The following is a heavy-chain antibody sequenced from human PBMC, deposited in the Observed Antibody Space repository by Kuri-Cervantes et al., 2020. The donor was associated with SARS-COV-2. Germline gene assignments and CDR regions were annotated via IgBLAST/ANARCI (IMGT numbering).Heavy chain of an antibody. CDR3: TKLGFPYHYYMDV. CDR2: IRSKAYGGTT. CDR1: GFTFGDYA. D-gene: IGHD1-7*01. J-gene: IGHJ6*03. V-gene: IGHV3-49*04. Sequence: GGSLRLSCTASGFTFGDYAMSWVRQAPGKGLEWVGFIRSKAYGGTTEYAASVKGRFTISRDDSKSIAYLQMNSLKTEDTAVYYCTKLGFPYHYYMDVWGKGTTVTVSS.